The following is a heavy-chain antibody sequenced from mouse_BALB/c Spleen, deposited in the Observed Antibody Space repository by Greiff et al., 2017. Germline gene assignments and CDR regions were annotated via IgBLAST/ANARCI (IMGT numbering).Heavy chain of an antibody. CDR2: INPSSGYT. D-gene: IGHD4-1*01. CDR3: ARGTGTAY. CDR1: GYTFTSYT. Sequence: QVQLKQSAAELARPGASVKMSCKASGYTFTSYTMHWVKQRPGPGLEWIGYINPSSGYTEYNQKFKDKTTLTADKSSSTAYMQLSSLTSEDSAVYYCARGTGTAYWGQGTLVTVSA. J-gene: IGHJ3*01. V-gene: IGHV1-4*02.